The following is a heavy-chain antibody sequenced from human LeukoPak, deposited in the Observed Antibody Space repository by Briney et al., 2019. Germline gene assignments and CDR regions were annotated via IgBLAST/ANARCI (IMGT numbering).Heavy chain of an antibody. CDR3: AANSGYDPRWYFDY. D-gene: IGHD5-12*01. CDR2: IIPIFGTA. CDR1: GGTFSSYA. V-gene: IGHV1-69*01. J-gene: IGHJ4*02. Sequence: ASVKVSCKASGGTFSSYAISWVRQAPGQGLEWMGGIIPIFGTANYAQKFQGRVTITADESTSTAYMELSSLRSEDTAVYYCAANSGYDPRWYFDYWGQGTLVTVSS.